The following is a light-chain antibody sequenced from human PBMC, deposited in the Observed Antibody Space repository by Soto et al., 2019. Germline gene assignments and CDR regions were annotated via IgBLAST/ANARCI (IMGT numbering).Light chain of an antibody. CDR1: QSVSSY. Sequence: ETMLTQSPAALSLSPGERATLSCRASQSVSSYLAWYQQKPGQAPRLLIYDASNRATGIPARFSGSGSGTDFTLTISSLDPEDSAVYYCQQRSNWPTFGQGTRLEIK. CDR3: QQRSNWPT. CDR2: DAS. J-gene: IGKJ5*01. V-gene: IGKV3-11*01.